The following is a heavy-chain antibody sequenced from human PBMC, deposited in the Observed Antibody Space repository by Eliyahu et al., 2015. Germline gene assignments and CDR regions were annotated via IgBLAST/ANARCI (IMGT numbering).Heavy chain of an antibody. CDR2: IYYSGST. Sequence: QVQLQESGPGLVKPSETLSLTCXVXGGSISSYYWGWIRQPPGKGLEWIGYIYYSGSTNYNPSLKSRVTISVDTSKNQFSLKLSSVTAADTAVYYCARDRHDFWSGSSFYYYGMDVWGQGTTVTVSS. V-gene: IGHV4-59*01. CDR3: ARDRHDFWSGSSFYYYGMDV. D-gene: IGHD3-3*01. CDR1: GGSISSYY. J-gene: IGHJ6*02.